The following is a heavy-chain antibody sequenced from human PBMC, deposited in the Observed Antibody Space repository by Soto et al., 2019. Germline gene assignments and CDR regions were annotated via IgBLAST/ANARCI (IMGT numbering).Heavy chain of an antibody. CDR3: ARGWFGPDV. CDR1: EFTFSGRS. V-gene: IGHV3-74*01. Sequence: EVQLVESGGGLVQPGGSLRLSCAASEFTFSGRSVHWVRQAPGKGLVWVSGIDKVGTDSTYADSVKGRFTSSRDNAKNPVYLQMNSRRVEDTAVYYCARGWFGPDVWGKGTTVTVSS. CDR2: IDKVGTDS. D-gene: IGHD3-10*01. J-gene: IGHJ6*03.